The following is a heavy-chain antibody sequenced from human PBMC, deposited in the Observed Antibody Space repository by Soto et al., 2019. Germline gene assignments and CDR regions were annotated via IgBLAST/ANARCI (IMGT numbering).Heavy chain of an antibody. V-gene: IGHV3-23*01. CDR1: GFTFSSYA. CDR3: ARGSGPYCTNGVCSKYYYYGMDV. Sequence: GGSLRLSCAASGFTFSSYAMSWVRQAPGKGLEWVSAISGSGGSTYYADSVKGRFTISRDNSKNTLYLQMNSLRAEDTAVYYCARGSGPYCTNGVCSKYYYYGMDVWGQRTTVTV. CDR2: ISGSGGST. D-gene: IGHD2-8*01. J-gene: IGHJ6*02.